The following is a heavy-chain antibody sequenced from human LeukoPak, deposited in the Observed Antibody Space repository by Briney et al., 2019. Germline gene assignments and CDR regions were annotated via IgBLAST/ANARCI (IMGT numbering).Heavy chain of an antibody. D-gene: IGHD3-22*01. Sequence: GESLKISCKGSGYRFTTYWIGWVRQMPGKGLECMGIIYPGDSDTRYSPSFQGRVTISADLSISTAYLQWSSLKASDTAIYYCARALYYDSSASYSYYFDSWGQGTLVTVSS. CDR2: IYPGDSDT. V-gene: IGHV5-51*01. J-gene: IGHJ4*02. CDR3: ARALYYDSSASYSYYFDS. CDR1: GYRFTTYW.